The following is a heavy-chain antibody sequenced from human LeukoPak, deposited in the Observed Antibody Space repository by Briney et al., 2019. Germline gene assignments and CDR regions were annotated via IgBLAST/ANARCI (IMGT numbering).Heavy chain of an antibody. V-gene: IGHV4-34*01. D-gene: IGHD6-13*01. CDR2: INHSGST. CDR3: AGDRKRWQQLASIVYYYYYGMDV. J-gene: IGHJ6*02. CDR1: GGSFSGYY. Sequence: TSETLSLTCAVYGGSFSGYYWSWIRQPPGKGLEWIGEINHSGSTNYNPSLKSRVTLSVDTSKNQFSLKLSSVTAADTAVYYCAGDRKRWQQLASIVYYYYYGMDVWGQGTTVTVSS.